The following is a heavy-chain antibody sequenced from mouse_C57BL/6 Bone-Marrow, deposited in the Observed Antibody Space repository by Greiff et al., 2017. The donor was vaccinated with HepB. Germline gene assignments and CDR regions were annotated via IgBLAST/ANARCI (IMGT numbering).Heavy chain of an antibody. CDR1: GFTFSDAW. D-gene: IGHD2-4*01. Sequence: EVKLMESGGGLVQPGGSMKLSCAASGFTFSDAWMDWVRQSPEKGLEWVAEIRNKANNHATYYAESVKGRFTISRDDSKSSVYLQMNSLRAEDTGIYYCTRQGLRHWYFDVWGTGTTVTVSS. CDR2: IRNKANNHAT. CDR3: TRQGLRHWYFDV. V-gene: IGHV6-6*01. J-gene: IGHJ1*03.